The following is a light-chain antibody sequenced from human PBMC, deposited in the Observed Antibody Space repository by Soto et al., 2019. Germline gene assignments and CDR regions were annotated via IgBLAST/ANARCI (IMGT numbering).Light chain of an antibody. CDR1: SRDVGGYNR. CDR3: SSSAGSDVV. Sequence: QSALTQPPSASGSPGQSVTISCTGTSRDVGGYNRVSWYQQHPGKAPKLLIHEVNKRPSGVPDRFSGSKSANTASLTVSGLQVEDEADYYCSSSAGSDVVFGGGTKPTVL. CDR2: EVN. J-gene: IGLJ2*01. V-gene: IGLV2-8*01.